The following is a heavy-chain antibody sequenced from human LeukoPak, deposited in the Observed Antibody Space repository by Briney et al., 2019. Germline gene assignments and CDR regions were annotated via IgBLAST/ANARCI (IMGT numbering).Heavy chain of an antibody. D-gene: IGHD6-13*01. CDR3: ASSSPSYYYYMDV. Sequence: GGSLRLSCSASGFTFSSYEMNWVRQAPGMGLEWISYIIGSGDTIYYADSVKGRFTISRDNAKNSLYLQMNSLRAEDTAVYYCASSSPSYYYYMDVWGKGTTVTISS. CDR1: GFTFSSYE. J-gene: IGHJ6*03. V-gene: IGHV3-48*03. CDR2: IIGSGDTI.